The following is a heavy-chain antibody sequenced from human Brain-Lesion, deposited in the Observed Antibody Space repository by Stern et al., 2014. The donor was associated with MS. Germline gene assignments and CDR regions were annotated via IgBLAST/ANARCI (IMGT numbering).Heavy chain of an antibody. CDR1: GYIFTGYY. J-gene: IGHJ6*02. Sequence: VQLVQAGAEVKKPGASVQAYCKTSGYIFTGYYIHWVRQAPGQGLEWMAWINPNTGGTKYAQKFQGRVTMSRDTSISTAYVELSSLTSDDTAVYYCARDQRGITIFGVVTDYYYLGMDVWGQGTTVTVSS. CDR2: INPNTGGT. CDR3: ARDQRGITIFGVVTDYYYLGMDV. D-gene: IGHD3-3*01. V-gene: IGHV1-2*02.